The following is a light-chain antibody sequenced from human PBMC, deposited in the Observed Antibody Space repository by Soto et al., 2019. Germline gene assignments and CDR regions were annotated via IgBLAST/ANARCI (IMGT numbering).Light chain of an antibody. CDR2: GVN. J-gene: IGLJ1*01. CDR3: SSYTSISTYV. Sequence: QSALTQPASVSGSPGQSITISCTGTSSDVGGYNYVSWYQQHPGKAHKLMIYGVNNRPSGVSNRFSGSKSGNTASLTISGLQTEDDADYYCSSYTSISTYVFGTGTKVTVL. CDR1: SSDVGGYNY. V-gene: IGLV2-14*03.